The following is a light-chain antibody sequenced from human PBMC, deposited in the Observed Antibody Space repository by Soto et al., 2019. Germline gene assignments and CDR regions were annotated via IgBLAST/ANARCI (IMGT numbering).Light chain of an antibody. CDR2: DVS. CDR3: SSYAGSNNYV. V-gene: IGLV2-14*03. J-gene: IGLJ1*01. CDR1: SSDVGGYNY. Sequence: LTQPASVSGSPGQSITISCTGTSSDVGGYNYVSWYQQHPGKAPKLMIYDVSNRPSGVSNRFSGSKSGNTASLTVSGLQAEDEADYYCSSYAGSNNYVFGTGTKVTVL.